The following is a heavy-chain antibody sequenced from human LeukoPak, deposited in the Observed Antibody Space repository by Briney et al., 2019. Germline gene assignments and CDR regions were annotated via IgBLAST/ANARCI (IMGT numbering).Heavy chain of an antibody. D-gene: IGHD3-22*01. V-gene: IGHV1-69*13. J-gene: IGHJ1*01. CDR3: ARAGYYYDSSGYPQYFQH. CDR1: GGTCSSYA. CDR2: IIPIFGTA. Sequence: ASVKVSCKASGGTCSSYAISWVRQAPGQGLEWMGGIIPIFGTANFAQKFQGRVTITADESTSTAYMELSSLRSEDTAVYYCARAGYYYDSSGYPQYFQHWGQGTLVTVSS.